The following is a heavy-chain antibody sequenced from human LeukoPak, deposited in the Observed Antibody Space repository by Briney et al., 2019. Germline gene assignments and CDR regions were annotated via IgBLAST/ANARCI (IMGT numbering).Heavy chain of an antibody. CDR1: GGTFSSYA. V-gene: IGHV1-69*04. CDR2: IIPILGIA. CDR3: AILSFELVTAIVRGAFDI. J-gene: IGHJ3*02. Sequence: ASVKVSCKASGGTFSSYAISWVRQAPGQGLEWMGRIIPILGIANYAQKFQGRVTITADKSTSTAYMELSSLRSEDTAVYYCAILSFELVTAIVRGAFDIWGQGTMVTVSS. D-gene: IGHD2-21*02.